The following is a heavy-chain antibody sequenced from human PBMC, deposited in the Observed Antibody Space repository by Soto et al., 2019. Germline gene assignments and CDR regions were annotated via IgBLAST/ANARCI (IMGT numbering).Heavy chain of an antibody. CDR2: ISYDGSNK. V-gene: IGHV3-30-3*01. CDR3: ARDPGTTSLYFDY. Sequence: SLRLSCAASGFTFSSYAMHWVRQAPGKGLEWVAVISYDGSNKYYADSVKGRFTISRDNSKNTLYLQMNSLRAEDTAVYYCARDPGTTSLYFDYWGQGTLVTVSS. J-gene: IGHJ4*02. CDR1: GFTFSSYA. D-gene: IGHD1-7*01.